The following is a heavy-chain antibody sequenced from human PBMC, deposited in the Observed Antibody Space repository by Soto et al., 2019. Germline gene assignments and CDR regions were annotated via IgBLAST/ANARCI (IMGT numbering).Heavy chain of an antibody. CDR2: IGTAGDA. D-gene: IGHD3-10*01. CDR1: GFTFSSYD. Sequence: EVQLVESGGGLVQPGGSLRLSCAASGFTFSSYDMHWVRQVTGKGLEWVSAIGTAGDAYYPNSVKGRFTISIENAKNSLHLQMNSLRAGDTAVYYCARAFITGVLDYWCQGTLVTVSS. J-gene: IGHJ4*02. CDR3: ARAFITGVLDY. V-gene: IGHV3-13*04.